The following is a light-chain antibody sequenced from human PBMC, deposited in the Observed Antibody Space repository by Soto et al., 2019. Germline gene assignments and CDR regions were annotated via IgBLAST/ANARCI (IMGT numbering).Light chain of an antibody. CDR2: DVS. Sequence: QSALTQPRSVSGSPGQSVTISCTGSSSDVGAYNYVSWYQHHPGKAPKVMIFDVSERPSGVPDRFSGSKSGNTASLTISGLQAEHEGVYYCCSYAGTYSWVFGGGTKLTVL. CDR1: SSDVGAYNY. V-gene: IGLV2-11*01. CDR3: CSYAGTYSWV. J-gene: IGLJ3*02.